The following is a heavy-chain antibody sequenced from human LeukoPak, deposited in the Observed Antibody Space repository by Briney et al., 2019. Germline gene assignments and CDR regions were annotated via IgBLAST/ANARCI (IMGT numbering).Heavy chain of an antibody. V-gene: IGHV3-21*01. CDR1: GFTFSSYS. D-gene: IGHD6-19*01. Sequence: GGSLRLSCAASGFTFSSYSMNWVRQAPGKGLEWVSSISSSSSYIHYADSVKGRFTISRDNAKNSLYLQMNSLRAEDTAVYYCARKVSSGSPAFDYWGQGTLVTVSS. CDR3: ARKVSSGSPAFDY. J-gene: IGHJ4*02. CDR2: ISSSSSYI.